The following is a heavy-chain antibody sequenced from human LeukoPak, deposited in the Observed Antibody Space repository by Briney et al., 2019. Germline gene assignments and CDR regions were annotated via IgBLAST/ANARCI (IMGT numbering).Heavy chain of an antibody. CDR2: IYYGGGT. Sequence: SETLSLTCTVSGGSISTSSYYWAWIRQSPGKGLEWIGSIYYGGGTNYNPSLKSRVTISLDTSKSQFSLRLSSVTAADTAVYYCARDWDGFHLRGPFDYWGQGTLVSVSS. CDR1: GGSISTSSYY. V-gene: IGHV4-39*07. D-gene: IGHD5-24*01. CDR3: ARDWDGFHLRGPFDY. J-gene: IGHJ4*02.